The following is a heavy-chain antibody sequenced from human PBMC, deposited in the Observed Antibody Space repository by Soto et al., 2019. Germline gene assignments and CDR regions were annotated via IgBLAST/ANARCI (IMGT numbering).Heavy chain of an antibody. D-gene: IGHD5-18*01. CDR1: GYTFTGYY. Sequence: ASVKVSCKASGYTFTGYYMHWVRQAPGQGLEWMGWINPNSGGTNYAQKFQGWVTMTRDTSISTAYMELSRLRSDDTAVYYCARDGKGDTAMDYYYYYYGMDVWGQGTTVTV. CDR3: ARDGKGDTAMDYYYYYYGMDV. V-gene: IGHV1-2*04. CDR2: INPNSGGT. J-gene: IGHJ6*02.